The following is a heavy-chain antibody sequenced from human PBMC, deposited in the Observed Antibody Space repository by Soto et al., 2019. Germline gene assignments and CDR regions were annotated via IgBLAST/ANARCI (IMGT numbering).Heavy chain of an antibody. CDR3: ARYRREAVAGYTLDN. CDR2: ISDGGST. J-gene: IGHJ4*02. Sequence: SETLSLTCNVSGGSIYTYYWNWIRQSPGKGLEWIGYISDGGSTNYNPSLKSRVTISEDTSKSQFSLKVNSMTAADTAVYYCARYRREAVAGYTLDNWGQGILVPSPQ. CDR1: GGSIYTYY. V-gene: IGHV4-59*01. D-gene: IGHD6-13*01.